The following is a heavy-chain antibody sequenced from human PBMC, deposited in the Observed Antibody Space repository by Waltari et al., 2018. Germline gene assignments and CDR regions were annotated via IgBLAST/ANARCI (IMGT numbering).Heavy chain of an antibody. CDR1: GYRFTNSW. CDR2: IDPTDSDT. J-gene: IGHJ4*03. CDR3: AKGRTAAGRDYFGLDS. Sequence: EVQLVQSGAEVKRPGESLKISCKTYGYRFTNSWISWVRQMPGKGLEWMGAIDPTDSDTRYSPSFQGQVTISADKSISTAYLQWSSLKASDSATYYCAKGRTAAGRDYFGLDSWGQGVVVTVSS. V-gene: IGHV5-51*01. D-gene: IGHD6-13*01.